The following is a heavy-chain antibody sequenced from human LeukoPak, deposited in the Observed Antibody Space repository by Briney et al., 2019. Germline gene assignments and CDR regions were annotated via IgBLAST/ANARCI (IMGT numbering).Heavy chain of an antibody. V-gene: IGHV4-59*08. D-gene: IGHD1-26*01. CDR2: IYYSGST. J-gene: IGHJ4*02. CDR1: GGSISSYY. CDR3: ARLSVGATVADY. Sequence: SETLSLTCTVSGGSISSYYRSWIRQPPGKGLEWIGYIYYSGSTNYNPSLKSRVTISVDTSKNQFSLKLSSVTAADTAVYYCARLSVGATVADYWGQGTLVTVSS.